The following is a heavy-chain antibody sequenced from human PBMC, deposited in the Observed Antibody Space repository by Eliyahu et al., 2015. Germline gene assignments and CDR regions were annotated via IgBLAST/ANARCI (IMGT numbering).Heavy chain of an antibody. CDR2: IYHSGST. J-gene: IGHJ6*02. V-gene: IGHV4-38-2*01. CDR3: ARALSRYCSSTSCYNLYYYYYGMDV. Sequence: QVQLQESGPGLVKPSETLSLTCAVSGYSISSGYYWGWIRQPPGKGLEWIGSIYHSGSTYYNPSLKSRVTISVDTSKNQFSLKLSSVTAADTAVYYCARALSRYCSSTSCYNLYYYYYGMDVWGQGTTVTVSS. CDR1: GYSISSGYY. D-gene: IGHD2-2*02.